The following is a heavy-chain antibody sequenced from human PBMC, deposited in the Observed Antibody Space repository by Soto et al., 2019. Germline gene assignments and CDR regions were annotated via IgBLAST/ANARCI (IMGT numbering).Heavy chain of an antibody. V-gene: IGHV3-30*18. CDR2: ISYDGSNK. CDR3: AKGGYNLLCYHYYYYGLDS. Sequence: PGGSLRLSCAASGFTFSSYGMHWVRQAPGEGLGWVAVISYDGSNKNYADSVKGRFTISRDNSKNTLYLQMNSLRAEDTAVYYCAKGGYNLLCYHYYYYGLDSWGQGTLVTFSS. D-gene: IGHD2-2*01. CDR1: GFTFSSYG. J-gene: IGHJ6*02.